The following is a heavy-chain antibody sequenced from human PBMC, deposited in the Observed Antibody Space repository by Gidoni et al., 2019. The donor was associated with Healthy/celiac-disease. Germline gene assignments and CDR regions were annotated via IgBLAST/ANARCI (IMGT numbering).Heavy chain of an antibody. D-gene: IGHD5-12*01. V-gene: IGHV3-30*18. CDR3: AKGSGYDLGTDY. J-gene: IGHJ4*02. CDR1: GFTLSSYG. Sequence: QVQLVASGGGVVQPGRSLRHSCAACGFTLSSYGMHWVRQAPGKGLDWVSVISYDGSNNYYADSVKGRFIISRDNSKSTLYLQMNSLRAEDTAVYYCAKGSGYDLGTDYWGQGTLVTVSS. CDR2: ISYDGSNN.